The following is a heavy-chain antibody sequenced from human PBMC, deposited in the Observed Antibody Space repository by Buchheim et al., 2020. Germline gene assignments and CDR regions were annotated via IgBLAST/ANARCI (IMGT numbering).Heavy chain of an antibody. V-gene: IGHV4-61*02. D-gene: IGHD3-3*01. J-gene: IGHJ4*02. Sequence: QVQLQESGPGLVKPSQTLSLTCTVSGGSISSGSYYWSWIRQPAGKGLEWIGRIYTSGSTNYNPSLKSRVTISVDTSTNQFSLKLSSVTAADTAVYYCARSYYDFWSGPPDYWGQGTL. CDR1: GGSISSGSYY. CDR3: ARSYYDFWSGPPDY. CDR2: IYTSGST.